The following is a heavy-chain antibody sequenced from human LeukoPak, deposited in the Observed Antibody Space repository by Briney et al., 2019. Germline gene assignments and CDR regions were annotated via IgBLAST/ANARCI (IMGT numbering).Heavy chain of an antibody. V-gene: IGHV4-34*01. CDR3: ARAAHRRPAEYFQH. J-gene: IGHJ1*01. CDR2: INHSGST. CDR1: GGSFSGYH. Sequence: SETLSLTCAVYGGSFSGYHWSWIRQPPGKGLEWIGEINHSGSTNYNPSLKSRATISVDTSKNQFSLKLSSVTAADTAVYYCARAAHRRPAEYFQHWGQGTLVTVSS.